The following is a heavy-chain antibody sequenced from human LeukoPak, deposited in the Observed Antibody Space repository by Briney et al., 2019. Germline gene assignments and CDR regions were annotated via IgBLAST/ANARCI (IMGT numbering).Heavy chain of an antibody. V-gene: IGHV3-30*09. J-gene: IGHJ4*02. D-gene: IGHD3-22*01. CDR3: ARVRMYYDSSGYYSDY. Sequence: GGSLRLSCAASGFTFSSYSIHWVRQAPGKGLEWVAVISYDGNYKYYADSVKGRFAISRDNSKNTLSLEMNSLRAEDTAVYFCARVRMYYDSSGYYSDYWGQGTLVTVSS. CDR1: GFTFSSYS. CDR2: ISYDGNYK.